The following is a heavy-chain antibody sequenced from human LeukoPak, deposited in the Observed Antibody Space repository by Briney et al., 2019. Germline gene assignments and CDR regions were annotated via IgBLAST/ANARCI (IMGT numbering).Heavy chain of an antibody. V-gene: IGHV3-66*01. J-gene: IGHJ4*02. D-gene: IGHD7-27*01. CDR2: IYTGGST. Sequence: GGSLRLSCAASGFTFSNNYMSWVRQAPGKGLEWVSVIYTGGSTYYEDSVTGRFTISRDNSTHTLYLQMNSLRAEDTAVYYCARDLGITYWGQGTLVTVSS. CDR3: ARDLGITY. CDR1: GFTFSNNY.